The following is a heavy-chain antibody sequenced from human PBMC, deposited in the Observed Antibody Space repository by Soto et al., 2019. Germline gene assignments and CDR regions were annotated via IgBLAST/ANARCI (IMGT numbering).Heavy chain of an antibody. CDR2: IYPGDSET. V-gene: IGHV5-51*01. CDR3: GRQSSSWYLDL. D-gene: IGHD6-19*01. J-gene: IGHJ2*01. Sequence: GESLKISCKGSEYSFATYWIGWVRQIPGKGLEWMGVIYPGDSETRYSPSFQGQVTISADKSISSAYLQWSSLKASDTAMYYCGRQSSSWYLDLWGGGTLVTVSS. CDR1: EYSFATYW.